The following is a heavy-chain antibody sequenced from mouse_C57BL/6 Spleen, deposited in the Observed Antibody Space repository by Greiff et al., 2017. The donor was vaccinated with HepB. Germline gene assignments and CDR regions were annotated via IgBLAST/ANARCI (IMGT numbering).Heavy chain of an antibody. J-gene: IGHJ2*01. V-gene: IGHV3-6*01. CDR1: GYSITSGYY. CDR3: ANSELFFFDY. Sequence: DVKLVESGPGLVKPSQSLSLTCSVTGYSITSGYYWNWIRQFPGNKLEWMGYISYDGSNNYNPSLKNRISITRDTSKNQFFLKLNSVTTEDTATYYCANSELFFFDYWGQGTTLTVSS. CDR2: ISYDGSN.